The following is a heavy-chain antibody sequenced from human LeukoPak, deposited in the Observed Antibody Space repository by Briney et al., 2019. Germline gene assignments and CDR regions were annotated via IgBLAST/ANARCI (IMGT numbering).Heavy chain of an antibody. J-gene: IGHJ5*02. Sequence: GASVKVSCKASGYTFTSYDINWVRQATGQGLEWMGWMNPNSGNTGYAQKFQGRVTMTRNTSISTAYMELSSLRSEDTAMYYCARGAALLKSRFDPWGQGTLVTVSS. CDR3: ARGAALLKSRFDP. CDR1: GYTFTSYD. D-gene: IGHD3-10*01. V-gene: IGHV1-8*02. CDR2: MNPNSGNT.